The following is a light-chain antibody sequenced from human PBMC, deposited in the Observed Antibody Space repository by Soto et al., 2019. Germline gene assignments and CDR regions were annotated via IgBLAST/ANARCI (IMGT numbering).Light chain of an antibody. J-gene: IGLJ1*01. CDR2: DVT. CDR1: SSDAGGYNY. Sequence: QSVLTQPASVSGSPGQSITISCTGTSSDAGGYNYVSWYQQHPGKAPKLMIYDVTNRPSGVSNRFSGYKSGNTASLTISGLQAEDEDDYYCSSYTSSSTYVFGTGTKVTVL. CDR3: SSYTSSSTYV. V-gene: IGLV2-14*03.